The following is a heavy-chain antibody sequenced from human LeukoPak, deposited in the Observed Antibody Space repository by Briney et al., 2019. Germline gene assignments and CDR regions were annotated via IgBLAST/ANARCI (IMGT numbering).Heavy chain of an antibody. D-gene: IGHD2-2*02. CDR2: IIPIFGTA. CDR3: ARDCSSTSCYKGFDP. J-gene: IGHJ5*02. Sequence: SVKVSCKASGGTFSSYAISWVRQAPGQGLEWKGGIIPIFGTANYAQKFQGRVTITADESTSTAYMELSSLRSEDTAVYYCARDCSSTSCYKGFDPWGQGTLVTVSS. V-gene: IGHV1-69*01. CDR1: GGTFSSYA.